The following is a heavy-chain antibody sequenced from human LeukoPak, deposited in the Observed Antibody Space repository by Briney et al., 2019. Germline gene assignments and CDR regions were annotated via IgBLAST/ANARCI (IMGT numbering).Heavy chain of an antibody. Sequence: GESLKISCKGSGYSFTSYWIGWVRQMPGKGLEWMGIIYPGDSDTRYSPSFQGQVTISADKSISTAYLQWSSLKASDTAMYYCARRVYCGGDCYSPGNNWFDPWGQGTLVTVSS. CDR2: IYPGDSDT. CDR3: ARRVYCGGDCYSPGNNWFDP. D-gene: IGHD2-21*02. CDR1: GYSFTSYW. V-gene: IGHV5-51*01. J-gene: IGHJ5*02.